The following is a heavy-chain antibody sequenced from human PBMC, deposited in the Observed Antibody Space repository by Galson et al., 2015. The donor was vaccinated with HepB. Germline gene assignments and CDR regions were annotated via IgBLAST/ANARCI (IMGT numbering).Heavy chain of an antibody. CDR3: ARWGIVGATDFDY. D-gene: IGHD1-26*01. J-gene: IGHJ4*02. CDR2: ISSSSSYT. CDR1: GFTFSDYY. Sequence: SLRLSCAASGFTFSDYYMSWIRQAPGRGLEWVSYISSSSSYTNYADSVKGRFTISRDNAKNSLYLQMNSLRAEDTAVYYCARWGIVGATDFDYWGQGTLVTVSS. V-gene: IGHV3-11*03.